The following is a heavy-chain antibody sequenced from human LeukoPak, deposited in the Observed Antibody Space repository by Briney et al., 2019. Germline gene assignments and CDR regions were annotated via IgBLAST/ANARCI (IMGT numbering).Heavy chain of an antibody. D-gene: IGHD2-15*01. J-gene: IGHJ4*02. CDR3: AREYCRGGSCYNVDY. V-gene: IGHV1-18*01. CDR1: GYTFTSYG. CDR2: ISTSNGNT. Sequence: ASVKVSCKASGYTFTSYGISWVRQAPGQGLEWMGWISTSNGNTNYAQKLQGRVTMTTDTCTNTAYMELRSLRSDDTAVYYCAREYCRGGSCYNVDYWGQGTLVTVSS.